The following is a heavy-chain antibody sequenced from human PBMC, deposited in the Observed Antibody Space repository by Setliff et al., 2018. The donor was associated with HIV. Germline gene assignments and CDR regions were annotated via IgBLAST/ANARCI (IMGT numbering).Heavy chain of an antibody. CDR1: GGSISSHY. D-gene: IGHD3-22*01. J-gene: IGHJ4*02. Sequence: SETLSLTCTVSGGSISSHYWSCIRQPPGKGLEWIGSIYYSGSTNYNPSLKSRVTISVDTSKNQFSLKLSSVTAADTAVYYWARDLGGGRSGYYYDRTIDYWGQGTLVTVSS. CDR3: ARDLGGGRSGYYYDRTIDY. CDR2: IYYSGST. V-gene: IGHV4-59*11.